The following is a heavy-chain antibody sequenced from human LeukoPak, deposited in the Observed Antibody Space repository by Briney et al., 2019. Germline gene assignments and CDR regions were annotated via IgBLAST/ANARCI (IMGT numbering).Heavy chain of an antibody. D-gene: IGHD4-17*01. CDR3: AKDLGGYYGDSFDY. Sequence: GGSLRLSCAASGFTFSSYGMHWVRQAPGKGLEWVAVISYDGSNKYYADSVKGRFTISRDNSKNTLYLQMNSLRAEDTALYYCAKDLGGYYGDSFDYWGQGTLVTVSS. V-gene: IGHV3-30*18. CDR2: ISYDGSNK. CDR1: GFTFSSYG. J-gene: IGHJ4*02.